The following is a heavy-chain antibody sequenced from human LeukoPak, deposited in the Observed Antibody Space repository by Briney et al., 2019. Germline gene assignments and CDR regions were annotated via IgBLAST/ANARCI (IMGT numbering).Heavy chain of an antibody. D-gene: IGHD3-16*02. J-gene: IGHJ6*03. CDR2: IYYGGRS. CDR3: ARGVRYYDYVWGSYLDYYYYYMDV. V-gene: IGHV4-39*01. CDR1: GGSISSSSYY. Sequence: SETLSLTCTVSGGSISSSSYYWGWIRQPPGKGLEWNGSIYYGGRSDYYPSLKRRVGISVDTAKNQFSLKLSSVTAADTAVYYCARGVRYYDYVWGSYLDYYYYYMDVWGKGTTVTVSS.